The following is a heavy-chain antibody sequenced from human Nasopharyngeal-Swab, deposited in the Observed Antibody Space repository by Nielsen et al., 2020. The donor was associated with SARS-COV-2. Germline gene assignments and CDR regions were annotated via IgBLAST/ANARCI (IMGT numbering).Heavy chain of an antibody. D-gene: IGHD6-19*01. J-gene: IGHJ4*02. CDR3: ARGGSGFLHYVFDY. CDR2: IYYSGST. V-gene: IGHV4-59*11. Sequence: SETLSLTCTVSGGSISSHYWSWIRQPPGKGLEWIGYIYYSGSTNYNPSPKSRVTISVDTSKNQFSLKLSSVTAADTAVYYCARGGSGFLHYVFDYWGQGTLVTVSS. CDR1: GGSISSHY.